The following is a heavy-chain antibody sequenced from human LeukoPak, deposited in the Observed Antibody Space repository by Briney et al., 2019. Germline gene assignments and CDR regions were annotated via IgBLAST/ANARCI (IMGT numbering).Heavy chain of an antibody. CDR1: GGSISSYY. J-gene: IGHJ4*02. CDR2: FYYSGST. CDR3: ARHGSRAVACYFDY. D-gene: IGHD6-19*01. Sequence: PSETLSLTCTVSGGSISSYYWSWIRQSPGKGLEWIGYFYYSGSTYYNPSLTSRVTISVDTSKNQFSLRLSSVTAADTALYYCARHGSRAVACYFDYWGQGTLVTVSS. V-gene: IGHV4-59*08.